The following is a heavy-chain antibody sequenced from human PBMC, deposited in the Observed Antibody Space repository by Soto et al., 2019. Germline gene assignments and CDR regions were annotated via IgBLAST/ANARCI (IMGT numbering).Heavy chain of an antibody. V-gene: IGHV4-59*01. J-gene: IGHJ5*02. CDR3: ARTVIAARPGEYNWFDP. Sequence: PSETLSLTCTVSGGTISSYYWSWIRQPPGKGLEWIGYIYYSGSTNYNPSLKSRVTISVDTSKNQFSLKLSSVTAADTAVYYCARTVIAARPGEYNWFDPWGQGTLVPVSS. CDR2: IYYSGST. CDR1: GGTISSYY. D-gene: IGHD6-6*01.